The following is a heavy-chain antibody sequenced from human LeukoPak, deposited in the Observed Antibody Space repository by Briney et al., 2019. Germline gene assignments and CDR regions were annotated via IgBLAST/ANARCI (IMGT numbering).Heavy chain of an antibody. CDR3: ARARYYDSSGYPSYGMDV. CDR1: GFTFSDYY. Sequence: PGGSLRLSCAASGFTFSDYYMSWIRQAPGKGLEWVSYISSSGSTIYYADSVKGRFTISRDNAKTSLYLQMNSLRAEETAVYYCARARYYDSSGYPSYGMDVWGQGTTVTVSS. J-gene: IGHJ6*02. CDR2: ISSSGSTI. V-gene: IGHV3-11*01. D-gene: IGHD3-22*01.